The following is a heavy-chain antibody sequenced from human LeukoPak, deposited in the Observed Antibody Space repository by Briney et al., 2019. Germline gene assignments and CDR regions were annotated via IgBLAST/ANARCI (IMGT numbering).Heavy chain of an antibody. D-gene: IGHD1-26*01. J-gene: IGHJ1*01. V-gene: IGHV1-18*01. CDR2: ISAYNGNT. Sequence: GSVKVSCKASGYTFTSYGISWVRQAPGQGLEWMGWISAYNGNTNYAQKLQGRVTMTTDTSTSTAYMELRSLRSDDTAVYYCARDSSSGSYYGYFQHWGQGTLVTASS. CDR3: ARDSSSGSYYGYFQH. CDR1: GYTFTSYG.